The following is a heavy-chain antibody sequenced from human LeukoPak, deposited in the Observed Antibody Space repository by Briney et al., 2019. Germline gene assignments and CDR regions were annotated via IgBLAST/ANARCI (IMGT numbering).Heavy chain of an antibody. CDR1: GSPFTRYA. CDR2: INAGSGNT. V-gene: IGHV1-3*01. J-gene: IGHJ4*02. CDR3: ARDDAPITIVGVAAYFDY. D-gene: IGHD3-3*01. Sequence: ASGKVSRSASGSPFTRYAMHWGREAPGQRLEWMGWINAGSGNTKYSQKFQARVTSTRDTSASTAYMVPSSLRSEGTAVYYCARDDAPITIVGVAAYFDYWGQGTLVTVSS.